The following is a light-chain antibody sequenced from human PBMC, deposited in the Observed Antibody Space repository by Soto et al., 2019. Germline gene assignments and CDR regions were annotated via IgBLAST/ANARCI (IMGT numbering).Light chain of an antibody. V-gene: IGKV3-15*01. J-gene: IGKJ4*01. Sequence: EIVITQSPGTLSVSPGERATLSCRASQSVSSNLAWYQQKPGQAPRLLISGASTRATGIPARFSGSGSDTEFTLTISSLQSEDVAVYYCQQYNSWTPLTFGGGTKVEIK. CDR3: QQYNSWTPLT. CDR1: QSVSSN. CDR2: GAS.